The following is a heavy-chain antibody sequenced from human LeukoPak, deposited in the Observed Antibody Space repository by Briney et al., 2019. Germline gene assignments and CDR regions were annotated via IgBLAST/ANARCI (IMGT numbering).Heavy chain of an antibody. CDR3: AKKRDAFDI. V-gene: IGHV3-23*01. J-gene: IGHJ3*02. D-gene: IGHD5-24*01. Sequence: GGSLRLSCVASGFTFSSYAMGWVRQAPGKRPEWVSSLTDSGGTTYYVDSVKGWFTISRGNSKNTLYLHMNSLRAEDTAMYYCAKKRDAFDIWGQGTVVAVSS. CDR1: GFTFSSYA. CDR2: LTDSGGTT.